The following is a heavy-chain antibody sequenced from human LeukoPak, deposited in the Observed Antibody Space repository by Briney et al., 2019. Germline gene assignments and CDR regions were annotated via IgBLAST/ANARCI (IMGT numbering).Heavy chain of an antibody. CDR3: AKEEDGGTWFDP. D-gene: IGHD4-23*01. CDR1: GVTSIDST. CDR2: IRSKVNSYAT. Sequence: GGALRLSCAASGVTSIDSTMHWVRQASGKRLEWGCRIRSKVNSYATEYPASVRGRFILSRDDSKNTAYLQMNSLRPDDTAVYYCAKEEDGGTWFDPWGQGTLVTVSS. J-gene: IGHJ5*02. V-gene: IGHV3-73*01.